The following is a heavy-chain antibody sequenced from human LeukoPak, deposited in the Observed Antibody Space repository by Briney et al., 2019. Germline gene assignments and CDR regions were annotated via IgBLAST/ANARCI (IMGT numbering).Heavy chain of an antibody. CDR2: ISSNGGST. V-gene: IGHV3-64*04. Sequence: PGGSLRLSCSASGFTFSSYAMHWVRQAPGKGLEYVSAISSNGGSTYYADSVKGRFTISRDNAKSALYLQMNSLRAEDTAVYYCAGGFGSYSPDYWGQGTLVTVSS. CDR3: AGGFGSYSPDY. J-gene: IGHJ4*02. D-gene: IGHD3-10*01. CDR1: GFTFSSYA.